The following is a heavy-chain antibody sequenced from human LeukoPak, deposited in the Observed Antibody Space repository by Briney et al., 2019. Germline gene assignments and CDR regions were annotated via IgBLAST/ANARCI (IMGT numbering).Heavy chain of an antibody. V-gene: IGHV4-61*08. D-gene: IGHD2-15*01. CDR2: MYYTGSS. CDR3: VRDQGGSAHRYAFDI. Sequence: PSETLSLTCSVSGVSVNSGDYYWTWIRQSPGRGLEWIVYMYYTGSSDYNPSLKSRVTISLDTSKNQFSLKLSSVTAADTAVYYCVRDQGGSAHRYAFDIWGQGTRVTVSS. J-gene: IGHJ3*02. CDR1: GVSVNSGDYY.